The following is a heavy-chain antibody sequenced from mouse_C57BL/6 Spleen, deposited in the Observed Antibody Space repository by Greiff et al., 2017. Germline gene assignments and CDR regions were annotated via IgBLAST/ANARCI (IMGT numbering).Heavy chain of an antibody. D-gene: IGHD1-1*01. J-gene: IGHJ4*01. Sequence: VQLQQSVAELVRPGASVKLSCTASGFTIKNTYMNWVKPRPERGLEWIGGIDPTNGNTKYAPKFQGKATITADTSSNRSYLQLSSLTSEDYAVYYCARGSTVVAECYYGMDYWGQGTSVTVSS. V-gene: IGHV14-3*01. CDR1: GFTIKNTY. CDR3: ARGSTVVAECYYGMDY. CDR2: IDPTNGNT.